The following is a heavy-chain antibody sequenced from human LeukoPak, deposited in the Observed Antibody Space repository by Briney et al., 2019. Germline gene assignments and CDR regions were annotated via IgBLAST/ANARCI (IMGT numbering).Heavy chain of an antibody. J-gene: IGHJ4*02. D-gene: IGHD3-10*01. CDR1: GGSFSGYY. CDR3: ARDRYYGSGSYYNPRRGYFDY. V-gene: IGHV4-34*01. CDR2: INHSGST. Sequence: SETLSLTCAVYGGSFSGYYWSWIRQPPGKGLEWIGEINHSGSTNYNPSPKRRDTISVDTSKNQFSLKLSSVTAAETAVYYCARDRYYGSGSYYNPRRGYFDYWGQGTLVTVSS.